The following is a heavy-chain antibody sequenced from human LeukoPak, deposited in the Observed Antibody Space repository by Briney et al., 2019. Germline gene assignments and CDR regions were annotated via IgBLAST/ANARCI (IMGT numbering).Heavy chain of an antibody. CDR1: GFTFSNAW. V-gene: IGHV3-15*01. D-gene: IGHD3-22*01. CDR2: IKSKTDGGTT. J-gene: IGHJ3*02. CDR3: TTLSDSSGYYIGAFDI. Sequence: TGGSLRLSCAASGFTFSNAWMSWVRQAPGKGLEWVGRIKSKTDGGTTDYTAPVKGRFTISRDDSKNTLYLQMNSLKTEDTAVYYCTTLSDSSGYYIGAFDIWGQGTMVTVSS.